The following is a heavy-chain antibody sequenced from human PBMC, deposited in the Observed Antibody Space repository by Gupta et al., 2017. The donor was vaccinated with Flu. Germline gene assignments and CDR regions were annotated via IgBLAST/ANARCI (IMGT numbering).Heavy chain of an antibody. CDR1: GFSFGNYW. CDR3: ARDSPPGRELLRDPFDI. V-gene: IGHV3-7*01. J-gene: IGHJ3*02. CDR2: IKEDGSEK. D-gene: IGHD3-10*01. Sequence: EVQLVESGGGLVQPGGSLRLSCAASGFSFGNYWMSWVRQAPGKGLEWVANIKEDGSEKFYVDSVKGRFSISRDNAKNSLFLQMNSLRAEDTALYYCARDSPPGRELLRDPFDIWGQGTMVTVSS.